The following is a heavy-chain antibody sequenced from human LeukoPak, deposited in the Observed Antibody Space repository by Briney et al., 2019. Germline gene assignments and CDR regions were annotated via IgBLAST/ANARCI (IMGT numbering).Heavy chain of an antibody. CDR3: ARWDPAMANYDY. V-gene: IGHV4-39*07. CDR2: LYYSGST. CDR1: GVSISSSSYY. D-gene: IGHD5-18*01. J-gene: IGHJ4*02. Sequence: SETLSRTCTVSGVSISSSSYYWGWIRQPPGKGVEWIGSLYYSGSTYYTQSLRSRVTIPVDTSKNQFSLKLSSVTAADTAVYYCARWDPAMANYDYWGQGPLVPVSS.